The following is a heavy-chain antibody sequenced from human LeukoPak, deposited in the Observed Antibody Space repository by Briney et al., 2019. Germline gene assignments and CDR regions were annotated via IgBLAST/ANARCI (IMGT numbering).Heavy chain of an antibody. CDR2: IFPGNSDT. CDR3: ARARSSWVFDI. D-gene: IGHD1-26*01. J-gene: IGHJ3*02. CDR1: GYSFTSYW. Sequence: GESLQISCKGSGYSFTSYWIGWVRQMPGKGLEWMGLIFPGNSDTKYSPSFQGQVTISADKSISTAYLQWSSLEASDTAMYYCARARSSWVFDIWGQGTMVTVSS. V-gene: IGHV5-51*01.